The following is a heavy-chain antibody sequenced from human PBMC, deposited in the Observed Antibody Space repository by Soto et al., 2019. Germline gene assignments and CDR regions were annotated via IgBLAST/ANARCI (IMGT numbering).Heavy chain of an antibody. CDR2: IIPIFGTA. Sequence: ASVKVSCKASGGTFSSYAISWVRQAPGQGLEWMGGIIPIFGTANYAQKFQGRVTITADESTSTAYMELSSLRSEDTAVYYCARERGDDDSSGYYYPFDCWGQGSLVTVSS. CDR1: GGTFSSYA. CDR3: ARERGDDDSSGYYYPFDC. D-gene: IGHD3-22*01. V-gene: IGHV1-69*13. J-gene: IGHJ4*01.